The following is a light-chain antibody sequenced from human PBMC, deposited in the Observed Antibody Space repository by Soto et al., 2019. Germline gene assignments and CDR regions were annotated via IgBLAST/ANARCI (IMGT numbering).Light chain of an antibody. CDR2: AAS. J-gene: IGKJ2*01. CDR1: QSVSSNY. CDR3: QQYGSSPYT. Sequence: EIVLTQSPGTLSLSPGERATLSCRASQSVSSNYLAWYQQRPGQAPRFLIFAASSRATGITGMFSGSGSGTGFSLTITRLGPEDLAVYYCQQYGSSPYTFGQGTKLEIK. V-gene: IGKV3-20*01.